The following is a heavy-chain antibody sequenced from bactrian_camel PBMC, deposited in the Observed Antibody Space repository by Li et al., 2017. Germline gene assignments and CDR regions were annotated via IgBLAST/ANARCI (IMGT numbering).Heavy chain of an antibody. V-gene: IGHV3S66*01. CDR1: GFTFGDSD. D-gene: IGHD6*01. J-gene: IGHJ4*01. CDR3: AADAGLGPSWYWSLYEFKY. CDR2: FRRDGVT. Sequence: VQLVESGGGLVQPGGSLRLSCTASGFTFGDSDWGWYRQAPGKECEVVSSFRRDGVTSYVDSVKGRFTISHDNAKNTVYLQMNSLKPEDAASYYCAADAGLGPSWYWSLYEFKYWGQGTQVTVS.